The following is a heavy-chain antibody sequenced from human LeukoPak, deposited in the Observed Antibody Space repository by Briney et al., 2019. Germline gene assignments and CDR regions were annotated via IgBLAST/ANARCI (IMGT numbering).Heavy chain of an antibody. CDR3: ASRMVKGSRWPDY. CDR2: IDYSGST. J-gene: IGHJ4*02. V-gene: IGHV4-39*01. Sequence: SETLSLTCTVSGGSISSSSYYWGWIRQPPGKGLEWIGSIDYSGSTYYNPSLTSPVTIYVDTSKNQFSLKLSSVTAADTAVYYCASRMVKGSRWPDYWGQGTLVTVSS. D-gene: IGHD6-13*01. CDR1: GGSISSSSYY.